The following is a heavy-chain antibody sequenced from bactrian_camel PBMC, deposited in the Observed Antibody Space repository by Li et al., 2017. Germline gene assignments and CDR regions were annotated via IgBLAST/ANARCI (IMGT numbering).Heavy chain of an antibody. D-gene: IGHD7*01. J-gene: IGHJ4*01. CDR1: GFTFSYYY. CDR3: ATAGGQFEYNY. CDR2: IATDGSNA. V-gene: IGHV3-2*01. Sequence: QLVESGGGLVQPGGSLRLSCAASGFTFSYYYMSWVRQTPGKGLEWLSSIATDGSNAYDADSLKGRFTVSRDNAKNTLYLQTNSLKTEDTAVYYCATAGGQFEYNYWGQGTQVTVS.